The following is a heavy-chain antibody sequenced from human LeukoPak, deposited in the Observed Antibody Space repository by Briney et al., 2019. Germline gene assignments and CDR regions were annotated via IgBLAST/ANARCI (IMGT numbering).Heavy chain of an antibody. CDR2: IKQDGSEK. Sequence: GGSLRLSCAASGFTFSSYWMSWVRQAPGKGLEWVANIKQDGSEKYYVDSVKGRFTISRDNAKNSLYLQMNSLGAEDTAVYYCARERYFDWLLSSRAFDIWGQGTMVTVSS. D-gene: IGHD3-9*01. CDR3: ARERYFDWLLSSRAFDI. V-gene: IGHV3-7*03. J-gene: IGHJ3*02. CDR1: GFTFSSYW.